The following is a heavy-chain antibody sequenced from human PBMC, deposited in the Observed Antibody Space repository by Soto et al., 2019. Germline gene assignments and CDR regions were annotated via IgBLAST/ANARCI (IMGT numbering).Heavy chain of an antibody. CDR1: GYTFTSYY. CDR2: INPSGGST. V-gene: IGHV1-46*03. Sequence: QVQLVQSGAEVKKPGASVKVSCKASGYTFTSYYMHWVRQAPGQGLEWMGIINPSGGSTSYAQKFQRRVTMTRDTSTSTVYMELSSLRSEDKAVYHCTKGCGDGDANVGDTFDIWGQGTMVTVYS. J-gene: IGHJ3*02. D-gene: IGHD4-17*01. CDR3: TKGCGDGDANVGDTFDI.